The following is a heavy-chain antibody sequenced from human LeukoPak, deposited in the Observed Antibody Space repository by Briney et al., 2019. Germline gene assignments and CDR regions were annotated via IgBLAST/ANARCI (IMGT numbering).Heavy chain of an antibody. Sequence: SETLSLTCTVSGGSISSGGYYWSWIRQHPGKGLEWIGYIYYSGSTYYNPSLKSRVTISVDTSKNQFSLKLSSVTAADTAVYYCARSYDFWSGYYDYWGQGTLVTVSS. V-gene: IGHV4-31*03. D-gene: IGHD3-3*01. J-gene: IGHJ4*02. CDR1: GGSISSGGYY. CDR2: IYYSGST. CDR3: ARSYDFWSGYYDY.